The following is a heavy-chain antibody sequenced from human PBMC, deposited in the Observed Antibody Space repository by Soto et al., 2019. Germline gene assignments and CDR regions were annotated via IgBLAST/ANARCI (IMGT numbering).Heavy chain of an antibody. CDR1: GFTFSNAW. V-gene: IGHV3-15*01. J-gene: IGHJ4*02. CDR3: TTDYQPQSYCGGDCYSDY. Sequence: GGSLRLSCAASGFTFSNAWMSWVRQAPGKGLEWVGRIKRKTDGGTTNYAAPVKGRVTISRDESKNTLYLKMNSLKTEDTAVYYCTTDYQPQSYCGGDCYSDYWGQGTLVTVSS. CDR2: IKRKTDGGTT. D-gene: IGHD2-21*02.